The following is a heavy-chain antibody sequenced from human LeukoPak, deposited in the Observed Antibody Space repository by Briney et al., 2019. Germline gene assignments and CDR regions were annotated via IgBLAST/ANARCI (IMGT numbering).Heavy chain of an antibody. J-gene: IGHJ4*02. D-gene: IGHD6-19*01. Sequence: PSEALSLTCTVSGGSLRSSGHWWVWIRQPPGKGLEWIGSIHYSGKVYYNPSLKSRVTTSVDTSTDQFSLRLSSATAADTAIYYCARQSGDQSSAWYFDAWGQGTLVTVSS. CDR1: GGSLRSSGHW. V-gene: IGHV4-39*01. CDR2: IHYSGKV. CDR3: ARQSGDQSSAWYFDA.